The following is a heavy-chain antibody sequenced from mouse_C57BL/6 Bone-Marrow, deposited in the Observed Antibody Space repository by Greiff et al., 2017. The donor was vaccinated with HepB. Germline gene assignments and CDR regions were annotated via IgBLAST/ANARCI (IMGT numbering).Heavy chain of an antibody. V-gene: IGHV5-15*01. CDR2: ISNLAYSI. CDR1: GFTFSDYG. Sequence: EVQLQQSGGGLVQPGGSLKLSCAASGFTFSDYGLAWVRQAPRKGPEWVAFISNLAYSIYYADTVTGRFTISRENAKNTLYLEMSSLRSEDTAMYYCARRGYGNFYYAMDYWGQGTSVTVSS. D-gene: IGHD2-1*01. CDR3: ARRGYGNFYYAMDY. J-gene: IGHJ4*01.